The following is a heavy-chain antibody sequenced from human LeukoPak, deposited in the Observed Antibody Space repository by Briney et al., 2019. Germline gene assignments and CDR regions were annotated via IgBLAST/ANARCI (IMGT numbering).Heavy chain of an antibody. D-gene: IGHD3-10*01. V-gene: IGHV1-3*01. Sequence: ASVKVSCKASGYTFTSYAMHWVRQAPGQRLEWMGWINAGNGNTKYSQKFQGRVTITRDTSASTAYMELSSLRSEDTAVYYCARESFPHYYYYDMDVWGQGTTVTVSS. CDR2: INAGNGNT. J-gene: IGHJ6*02. CDR1: GYTFTSYA. CDR3: ARESFPHYYYYDMDV.